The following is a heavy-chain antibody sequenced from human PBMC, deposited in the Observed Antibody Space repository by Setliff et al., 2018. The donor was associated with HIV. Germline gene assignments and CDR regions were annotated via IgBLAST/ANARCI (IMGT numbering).Heavy chain of an antibody. V-gene: IGHV4-61*02. J-gene: IGHJ4*02. CDR3: ARLTRITTAGH. CDR2: FDSTGST. Sequence: PSETLSLTCTVSGDSVRSRPYYWNWIRQPAGKGLEWIGRFDSTGSTYYNPSLKSRVTISVDTSKNQFSLKLNSVTAADTAVYYCARLTRITTAGHWGQGTLVTVSS. CDR1: GDSVRSRPYY. D-gene: IGHD6-13*01.